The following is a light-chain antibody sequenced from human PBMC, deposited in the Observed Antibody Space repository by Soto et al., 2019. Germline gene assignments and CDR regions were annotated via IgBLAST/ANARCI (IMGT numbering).Light chain of an antibody. J-gene: IGLJ1*01. CDR1: SSDVGAYDF. CDR3: CSYAGDYNLYV. CDR2: DVN. Sequence: QSALTQPRSVSGSPGHSVTISCTGSSSDVGAYDFVSWYQQHPAKAPKLVIFDVNKRPSGVPGRFSGSRSGNTASLTISGLRTEDEADYYCCSYAGDYNLYVFGTGTKVTVL. V-gene: IGLV2-11*01.